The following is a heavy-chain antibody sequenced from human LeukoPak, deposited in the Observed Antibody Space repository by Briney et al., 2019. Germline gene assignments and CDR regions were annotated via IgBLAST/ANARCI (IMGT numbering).Heavy chain of an antibody. CDR1: GYTFTTYD. CDR3: ARGRLLRYFDWLLSGEYYFDY. V-gene: IGHV1-8*01. D-gene: IGHD3-9*01. CDR2: MNPNSGNT. Sequence: GASVKVSCKASGYTFTTYDINWVRQATGQGLEWMGWMNPNSGNTGYAQKFQGRVTMTRNTSISTAYMELSSLRSEDTAVYYCARGRLLRYFDWLLSGEYYFDYWGQGTLVTVSS. J-gene: IGHJ4*02.